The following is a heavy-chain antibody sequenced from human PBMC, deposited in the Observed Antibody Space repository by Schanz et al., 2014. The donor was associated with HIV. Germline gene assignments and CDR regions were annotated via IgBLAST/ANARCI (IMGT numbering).Heavy chain of an antibody. CDR1: GGSVSSGSYY. J-gene: IGHJ5*02. V-gene: IGHV4-61*01. CDR3: ARGIRRNCRSPSCNTGWFDP. D-gene: IGHD2-2*02. CDR2: IYYSGST. Sequence: QVQVQQWGAGLLKPSETLSLTCTVSGGSVSSGSYYWSWIRQPPGKGLEWIGYIYYSGSTNYNPSRKSRVTISVDTPKTQFSLTLGSVTAAATAVYYCARGIRRNCRSPSCNTGWFDPWGQGTLVTVSS.